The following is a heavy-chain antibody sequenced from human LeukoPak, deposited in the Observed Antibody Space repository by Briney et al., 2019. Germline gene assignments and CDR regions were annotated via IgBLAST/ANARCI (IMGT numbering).Heavy chain of an antibody. CDR2: IYYSGST. CDR3: AGGGLGYSGYDWSDY. CDR1: GGSISSSSYY. Sequence: PSETLSLTCTVSGGSISSSSYYWGWIRQPPGKGLEWIGSIYYSGSTYYNPSLKSRVTISVDTSKNQFSLKLSSVTAADTAVYYCAGGGLGYSGYDWSDYWGQGTLVTVSS. D-gene: IGHD5-12*01. J-gene: IGHJ4*02. V-gene: IGHV4-39*07.